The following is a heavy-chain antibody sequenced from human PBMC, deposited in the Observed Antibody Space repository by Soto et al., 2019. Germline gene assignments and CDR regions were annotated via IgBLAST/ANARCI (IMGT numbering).Heavy chain of an antibody. V-gene: IGHV1-18*01. CDR2: ISAYNGNT. J-gene: IGHJ4*02. Sequence: VASVKVSCKASGYTFTSYGISWVRQAPGQGLEWMGWISAYNGNTNYAQKLQGRVTMTTDTSTSTAYMELRSLRSDDTAVYYCARGASQYSSGWLFDYWGQGTLVTVSS. D-gene: IGHD6-19*01. CDR1: GYTFTSYG. CDR3: ARGASQYSSGWLFDY.